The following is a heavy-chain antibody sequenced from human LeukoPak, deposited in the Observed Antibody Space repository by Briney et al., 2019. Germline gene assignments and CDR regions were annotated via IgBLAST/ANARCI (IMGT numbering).Heavy chain of an antibody. CDR1: GYSFTSYW. CDR3: ARGENYYGSGNGFAFDI. CDR2: IYPGDSDT. Sequence: GESLKISCKGSGYSFTSYWIGRVRQMPGKGLEWMGIIYPGDSDTRYSPSFQGQVTISADKSISTAYLQWSSLKASDTAMYYCARGENYYGSGNGFAFDIWGQGTMVTVSS. D-gene: IGHD3-10*01. J-gene: IGHJ3*02. V-gene: IGHV5-51*01.